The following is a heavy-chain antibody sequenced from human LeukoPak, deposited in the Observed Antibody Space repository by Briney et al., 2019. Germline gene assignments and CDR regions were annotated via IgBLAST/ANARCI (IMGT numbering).Heavy chain of an antibody. Sequence: ASVKVSCKASGYTFTSYGISWVRQAPGQGLEWMGWISAYNGNTNYAQKLQGRVTMTTDTSTSTAYMELRSLRSDNTAVYYCARGPPEYSSSWYLHHYYYGMDVWGQGTTVTVSS. CDR3: ARGPPEYSSSWYLHHYYYGMDV. CDR1: GYTFTSYG. CDR2: ISAYNGNT. D-gene: IGHD6-13*01. J-gene: IGHJ6*02. V-gene: IGHV1-18*01.